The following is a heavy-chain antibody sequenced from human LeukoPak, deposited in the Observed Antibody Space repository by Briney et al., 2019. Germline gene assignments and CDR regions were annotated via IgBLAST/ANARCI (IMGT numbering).Heavy chain of an antibody. CDR1: GFTFSSSW. J-gene: IGHJ6*03. Sequence: PGGSLRLSCSASGFTFSSSWMTWVRQAPGKGLEWVANMKQDGSEQYTADSLKGRFTISRDNDKKLVFLQMNSLRVDDTAVYYCARVGPSYYYYYMDAWGNGTTVIVSS. CDR2: MKQDGSEQ. CDR3: ARVGPSYYYYYMDA. V-gene: IGHV3-7*01.